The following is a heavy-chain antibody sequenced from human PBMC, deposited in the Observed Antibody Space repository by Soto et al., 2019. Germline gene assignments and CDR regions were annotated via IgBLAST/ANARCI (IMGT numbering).Heavy chain of an antibody. CDR2: IDPSGGIT. D-gene: IGHD3-16*01. CDR1: GYSFTNFH. J-gene: IGHJ4*02. CDR3: ARDGIGHDDDDTIRYYFAH. V-gene: IGHV1-46*04. Sequence: QVQLSQFGAEVKKPGASVKVSCKASGYSFTNFHIHWVRQAPGQGLEWMGMIDPSGGITRDAQRLQCRNTMTSDASTSTVYIEMRSLTSEDTAVYYCARDGIGHDDDDTIRYYFAHWGQGTLVTVSS.